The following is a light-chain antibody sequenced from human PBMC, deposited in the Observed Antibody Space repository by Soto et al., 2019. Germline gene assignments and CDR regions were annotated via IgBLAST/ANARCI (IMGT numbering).Light chain of an antibody. CDR3: SSYTSSSTLLYV. J-gene: IGLJ1*01. CDR2: DVN. Sequence: QSVLTQPASVSGSPGQSITISCTGTSSDVGGYNYVSWYQQHPGKAPKLMIYDVNNGPPGVSYRFSGSKSGNTASLTISGLQAEDEADYYCSSYTSSSTLLYVFGTGTKVTVL. CDR1: SSDVGGYNY. V-gene: IGLV2-14*01.